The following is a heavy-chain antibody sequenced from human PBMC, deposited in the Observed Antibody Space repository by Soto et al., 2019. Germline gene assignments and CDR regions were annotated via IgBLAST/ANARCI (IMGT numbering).Heavy chain of an antibody. CDR1: GGSISTYY. D-gene: IGHD3-16*01. CDR3: ARGFFGASKDY. J-gene: IGHJ4*02. Sequence: QVQLQESGPGLVKPSETLSLTCTVSGGSISTYYWSWIRQPPGKGLEWIGSIYYSGSTNYNPSLQSRVTISVDTSKNQFSLKLSSVTAADTAVYYCARGFFGASKDYWGQGTLVTVSS. V-gene: IGHV4-59*01. CDR2: IYYSGST.